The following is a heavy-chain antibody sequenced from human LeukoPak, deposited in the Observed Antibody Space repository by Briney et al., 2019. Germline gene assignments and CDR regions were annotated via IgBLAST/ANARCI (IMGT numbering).Heavy chain of an antibody. CDR2: ISSSSSYI. Sequence: PGGSLRLSCAASGFTFSSYSMNWVRQAPGKGLEWVSSISSSSSYIYYADSVKGRFTISRDNAKNSLYLQMNSLRAEDTAVYYCAREGIYYYDSSGYYGFDYWGQGTLVTVSS. D-gene: IGHD3-22*01. J-gene: IGHJ4*02. V-gene: IGHV3-21*01. CDR3: AREGIYYYDSSGYYGFDY. CDR1: GFTFSSYS.